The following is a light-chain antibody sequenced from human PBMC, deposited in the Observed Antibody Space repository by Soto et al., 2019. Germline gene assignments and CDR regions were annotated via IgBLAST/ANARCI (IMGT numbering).Light chain of an antibody. J-gene: IGKJ2*01. CDR1: QSISSY. Sequence: DIQMTQSPSSLSASVGDRVTITCRASQSISSYLNWYQQKPGKAPKLMIYAASSLQSGVPSRFSGSRSATYFNLTIATLQPEELATYDCQHSYSTARTFGQTTKLEIK. CDR3: QHSYSTART. V-gene: IGKV1-39*01. CDR2: AAS.